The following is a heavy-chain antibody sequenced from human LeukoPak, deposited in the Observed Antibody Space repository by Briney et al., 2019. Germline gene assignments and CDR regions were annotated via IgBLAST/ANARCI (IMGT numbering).Heavy chain of an antibody. Sequence: GGSLRLSCAASGFTFSSYWMHWVRQAPGKGLVWVSRINSDGSSTSYADSVKGRFTISRDNSKNTLYLQMNSLRAEDTAVYYCAKPNPDSSGSLDYWGQGTLVTVSS. V-gene: IGHV3-74*01. J-gene: IGHJ4*02. CDR1: GFTFSSYW. CDR3: AKPNPDSSGSLDY. D-gene: IGHD3-22*01. CDR2: INSDGSST.